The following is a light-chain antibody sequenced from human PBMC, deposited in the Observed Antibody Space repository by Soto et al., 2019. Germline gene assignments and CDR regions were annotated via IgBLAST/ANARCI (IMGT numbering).Light chain of an antibody. Sequence: EIVLTQSPGTLSLSPGESATLSCRASQSISSSQVAWYQQKPGQAPRLLIYGASSRAPGIPDRFSGVGSETDFSLTISRLEPEDSAVYYCQQYDKAPHTFGQGPSWRSN. CDR1: QSISSSQ. CDR3: QQYDKAPHT. V-gene: IGKV3-20*01. CDR2: GAS. J-gene: IGKJ2*01.